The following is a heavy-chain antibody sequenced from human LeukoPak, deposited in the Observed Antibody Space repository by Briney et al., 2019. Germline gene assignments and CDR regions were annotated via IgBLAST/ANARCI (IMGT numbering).Heavy chain of an antibody. J-gene: IGHJ4*02. CDR3: ARSYYYGSGSPGY. Sequence: SETLSLTCTVSGGSFSSSSYYWGWIRQPPGKGLEWIGSLYYSGSTYYNPSLQSRVTISVDTSKNQFSLKLRSVTAADTAVYYCARSYYYGSGSPGYWGQGTLVTVSS. CDR1: GGSFSSSSYY. CDR2: LYYSGST. D-gene: IGHD3-10*01. V-gene: IGHV4-39*07.